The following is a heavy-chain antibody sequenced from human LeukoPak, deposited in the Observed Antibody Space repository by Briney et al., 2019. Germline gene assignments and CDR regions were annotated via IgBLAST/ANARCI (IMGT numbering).Heavy chain of an antibody. CDR2: IYSGGNT. J-gene: IGHJ6*03. Sequence: GGSLRLSCAASGFTVNSNYMNWVRQAPGKGLEWGSVIYSGGNTYYADSVKGRFTISRDTSKNTLYLQMNSLRAEDTAVYYCARDDALGYYYYMDVWGKGTTVTVSS. CDR1: GFTVNSNY. D-gene: IGHD2-2*01. CDR3: ARDDALGYYYYMDV. V-gene: IGHV3-66*02.